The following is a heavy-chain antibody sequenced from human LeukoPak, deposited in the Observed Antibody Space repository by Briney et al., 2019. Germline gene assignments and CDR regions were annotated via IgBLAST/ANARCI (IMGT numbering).Heavy chain of an antibody. D-gene: IGHD6-13*01. J-gene: IGHJ4*02. CDR1: GFSFSSNT. V-gene: IGHV3-23*01. CDR3: AKEPIAAAATFDY. CDR2: ISGSGSST. Sequence: GGSLRLSCAASGFSFSSNTMSWVRQAAGKGLEWVSGISGSGSSTYFADSVKGRFTISRDNSNDTLYLQMNSLRVEDTAVYYCAKEPIAAAATFDYWGQGTLVTVSS.